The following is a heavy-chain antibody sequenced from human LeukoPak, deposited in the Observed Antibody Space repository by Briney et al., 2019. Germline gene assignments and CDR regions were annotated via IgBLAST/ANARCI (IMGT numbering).Heavy chain of an antibody. CDR2: IYTSGST. V-gene: IGHV4-4*07. Sequence: SETLSLTCTVSGDSISSYYWSWIRQPAGKGLEWIGRIYTSGSTNYNPSLKSRVTMSVDMSKNQFSLKLSSVTAADTAVYYCARSYSSSWYSGDAFDIWGQGTMVTVSS. CDR3: ARSYSSSWYSGDAFDI. D-gene: IGHD6-13*01. J-gene: IGHJ3*02. CDR1: GDSISSYY.